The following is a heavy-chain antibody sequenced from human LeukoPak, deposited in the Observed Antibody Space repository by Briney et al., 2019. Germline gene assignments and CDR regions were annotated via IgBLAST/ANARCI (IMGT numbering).Heavy chain of an antibody. Sequence: PSETLSLTCTVSGGSISSSSYYWGWIRQPPGEGLEWIGSIYYSGSTYYNPSLKSRVTISVDTSKNQFSLKLSSVTAADTAVYYCARQIVATTRIIDYWGQETLVTVSS. CDR1: GGSISSSSYY. V-gene: IGHV4-39*01. CDR2: IYYSGST. D-gene: IGHD5-12*01. CDR3: ARQIVATTRIIDY. J-gene: IGHJ4*02.